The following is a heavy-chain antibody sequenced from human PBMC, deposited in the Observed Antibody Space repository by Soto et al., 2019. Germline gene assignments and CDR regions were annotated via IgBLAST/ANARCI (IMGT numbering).Heavy chain of an antibody. J-gene: IGHJ4*02. CDR1: GGSISSGGYY. V-gene: IGHV4-31*03. Sequence: PSETLSLTCTVSGGSISSGGYYWSWIRQHPGKGLEWIGYIYYSGSTYYNPSLKSRVTISVDTSKNQFSLKLSSVTAADTAVYYCARDYVPGRASVGYWGQGTLVTVAS. D-gene: IGHD3-10*02. CDR3: ARDYVPGRASVGY. CDR2: IYYSGST.